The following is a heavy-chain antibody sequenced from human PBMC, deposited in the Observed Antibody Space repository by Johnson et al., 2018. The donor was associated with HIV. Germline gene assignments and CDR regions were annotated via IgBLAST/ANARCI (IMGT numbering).Heavy chain of an antibody. CDR1: GFFFDDFG. Sequence: VQLVESGGGVVRPGESLRLSCAASGFFFDDFGMNWVRHAPGKGLEWVSDVNWNGARTGYADSVKGRFTISSDNAKNSLYLQMNSLRAEETAVYYCASTNIVATVGPLGAFDIWGQGTMVTVSS. V-gene: IGHV3-20*04. CDR2: VNWNGART. CDR3: ASTNIVATVGPLGAFDI. J-gene: IGHJ3*02. D-gene: IGHD5-12*01.